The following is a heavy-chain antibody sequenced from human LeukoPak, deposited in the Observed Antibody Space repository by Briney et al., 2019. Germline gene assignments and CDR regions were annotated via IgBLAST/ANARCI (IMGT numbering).Heavy chain of an antibody. D-gene: IGHD1-26*01. CDR1: GFEFNAAW. CDR3: ACGLQSATTEFD. V-gene: IGHV3-15*01. J-gene: IGHJ4*02. Sequence: GGSLRLSCATSGFEFNAAWMSWVRQAPGKGLEWVGRLKSKGGGETADYSAPVKGRFTISRDDSKNTLYLEMNSLKIEDTAVYYCACGLQSATTEFDWGQGTLVTVSS. CDR2: LKSKGGGETA.